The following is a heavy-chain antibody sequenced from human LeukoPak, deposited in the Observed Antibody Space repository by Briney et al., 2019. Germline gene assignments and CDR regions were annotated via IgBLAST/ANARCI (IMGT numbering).Heavy chain of an antibody. J-gene: IGHJ4*02. CDR3: ATPVGAGRVGN. CDR1: GFTFSSYG. CDR2: IDLDGSNK. D-gene: IGHD1-26*01. V-gene: IGHV3-30*02. Sequence: GGSLRLSSAASGFTFSSYGMHWVRQAPGKGLEWVTFIDLDGSNKYYADSVKGRFTISRDNSKNTMYLQMNSLRVEDTAMYYCATPVGAGRVGNWGQGTLVTVSS.